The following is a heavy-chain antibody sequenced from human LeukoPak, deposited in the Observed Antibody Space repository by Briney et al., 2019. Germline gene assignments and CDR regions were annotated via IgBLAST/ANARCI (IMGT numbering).Heavy chain of an antibody. V-gene: IGHV1-69*15. J-gene: IGHJ3*02. D-gene: IGHD4-17*01. CDR3: ARDRPHTVTPFLGAFDI. CDR2: IIPIFGTA. CDR1: GGTFSSYA. Sequence: SVKVSCKASGGTFSSYAISWVRQAPGQGLEWMGRIIPIFGTANYAQKFQGRVTITADESTSTAYMELSSLRSEDTAVYYCARDRPHTVTPFLGAFDIWGQGTMVTVSS.